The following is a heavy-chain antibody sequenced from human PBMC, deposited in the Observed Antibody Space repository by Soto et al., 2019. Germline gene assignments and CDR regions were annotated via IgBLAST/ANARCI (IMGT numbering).Heavy chain of an antibody. V-gene: IGHV4-61*03. D-gene: IGHD3-22*01. CDR1: GGSVSSGSYY. Sequence: SETLSLTCTVSGGSVSSGSYYWSWIRQPPGKGLEWIGYIYYSGSTNYNPSLKSRVTISVDTSKNHFSLKLSSVTAADTAVYYCARSQPQYYYDSSGYFDYWGQGTLVTVS. J-gene: IGHJ4*02. CDR2: IYYSGST. CDR3: ARSQPQYYYDSSGYFDY.